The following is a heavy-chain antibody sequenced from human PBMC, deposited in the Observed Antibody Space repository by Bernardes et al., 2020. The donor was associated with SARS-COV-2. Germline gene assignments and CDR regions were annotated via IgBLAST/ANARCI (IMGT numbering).Heavy chain of an antibody. CDR3: ARRGKTVGATSIDY. CDR1: GYTFTGYY. Sequence: ASVKVSCKASGYTFTGYYMHWVRQAPGQGLEWMGWINPNSGGTNYAQKFQGRVTMTRDTSISTAYMELSRLRSDDTAVYYCARRGKTVGATSIDYWGQGTLVTVSS. CDR2: INPNSGGT. D-gene: IGHD1-26*01. J-gene: IGHJ4*02. V-gene: IGHV1-2*02.